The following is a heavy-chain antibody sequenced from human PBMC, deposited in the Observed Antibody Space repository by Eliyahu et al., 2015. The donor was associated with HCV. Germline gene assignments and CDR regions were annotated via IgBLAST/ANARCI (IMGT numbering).Heavy chain of an antibody. D-gene: IGHD3-16*01. CDR3: AKVSMIQDAFDI. CDR2: ISGSGGST. J-gene: IGHJ3*02. CDR1: GFTFSSYT. V-gene: IGHV3-23*01. Sequence: EVQLLESGGGLVQPGGSLRLSCAASGFTFSSYTMSWGPPAPGKGLGGVSAISGSGGSTYYADSVKGRFTISRDNSKNTLYLQMNSLRAEDTAVYYCAKVSMIQDAFDIWGQGTMVTVSS.